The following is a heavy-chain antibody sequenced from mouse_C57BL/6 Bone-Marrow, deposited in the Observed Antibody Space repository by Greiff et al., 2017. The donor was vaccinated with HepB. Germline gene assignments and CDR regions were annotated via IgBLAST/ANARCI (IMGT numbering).Heavy chain of an antibody. CDR2: IFPGSGST. J-gene: IGHJ2*01. CDR1: GYTFTDYY. V-gene: IGHV1-75*01. Sequence: QVQLQQSGPELVKPGASVKISCKASGYTFTDYYINWVKQRPGQGLEWIGWIFPGSGSTYYNEKFKGKATLTVDKSSSTAYMLLSSLTSEDSAVYFCARDITFYYGSSPYCDYWGQGTTLTVSS. CDR3: ARDITFYYGSSPYCDY. D-gene: IGHD1-1*01.